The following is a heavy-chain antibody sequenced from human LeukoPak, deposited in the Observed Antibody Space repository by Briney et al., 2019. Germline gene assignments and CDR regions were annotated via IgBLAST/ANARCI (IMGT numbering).Heavy chain of an antibody. CDR1: GYTFTSYD. Sequence: ASVKVSCKASGYTFTSYDINWVRQATGQGLEWMGWMNPNSGNTGYEQKFQGRVTMTRNTSISTVYMELSSLRSEDTALYYCARGTTGYSSGWYGIRWGQGTLVTVSS. CDR2: MNPNSGNT. CDR3: ARGTTGYSSGWYGIR. D-gene: IGHD6-19*01. V-gene: IGHV1-8*01. J-gene: IGHJ4*02.